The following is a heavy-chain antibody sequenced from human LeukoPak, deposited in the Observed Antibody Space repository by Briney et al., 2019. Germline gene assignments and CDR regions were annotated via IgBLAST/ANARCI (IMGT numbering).Heavy chain of an antibody. CDR1: GFTFSSYE. Sequence: GGSLRLSCAASGFTFSSYEMNWVRQAPGKGLEWVSYISSSGSTIYYADSVKGRFTISRDNAKNSLYLQMNSLRAEDTAVYYCARGGYSGSSCDYWGQGTLVTVSS. D-gene: IGHD5-12*01. CDR3: ARGGYSGSSCDY. V-gene: IGHV3-48*03. J-gene: IGHJ4*02. CDR2: ISSSGSTI.